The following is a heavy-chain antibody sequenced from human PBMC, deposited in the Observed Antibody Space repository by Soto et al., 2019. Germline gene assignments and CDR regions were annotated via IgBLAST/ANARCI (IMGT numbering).Heavy chain of an antibody. Sequence: PGGSLRLCCAASGFTFSSYGMHWVRQAPGKGLEWVAVIWYDGSNKYYADSVKGRFTISRDNSKNTLYLQMNSLRAEDTAVYYCARDLFPYYYDSSGSVYGMDVWGQGTTVTVSS. CDR3: ARDLFPYYYDSSGSVYGMDV. V-gene: IGHV3-33*01. CDR1: GFTFSSYG. D-gene: IGHD3-22*01. J-gene: IGHJ6*02. CDR2: IWYDGSNK.